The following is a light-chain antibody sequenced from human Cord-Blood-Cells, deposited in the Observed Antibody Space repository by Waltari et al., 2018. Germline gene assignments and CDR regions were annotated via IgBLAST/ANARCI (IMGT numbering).Light chain of an antibody. CDR3: QQRSNWPPYT. CDR2: DAS. J-gene: IGKJ2*01. Sequence: EIVLTQSPATLSLSPGERATLSCRASQSVSSYLAWYQQKPGQAPRLLIYDASNRATGIPARFSGSGSGTDFTHTINSLEPEDFAVYYCQQRSNWPPYTFGQGTKLEIK. V-gene: IGKV3-11*01. CDR1: QSVSSY.